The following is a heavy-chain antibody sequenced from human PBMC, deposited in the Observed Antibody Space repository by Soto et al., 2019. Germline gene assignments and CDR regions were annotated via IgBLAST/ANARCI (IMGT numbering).Heavy chain of an antibody. CDR2: IYYTGST. V-gene: IGHV4-59*01. CDR1: NCSISGFY. Sequence: SEILSLASPVSNCSISGFYWTWMRQPPGKGLEWIGHIYYTGSTNYNPSLKSRVTISVDTSKSQFSLKLNSVTDADTAMYYCARSKYLDYWGQGTLGTVSS. CDR3: ARSKYLDY. J-gene: IGHJ4*02.